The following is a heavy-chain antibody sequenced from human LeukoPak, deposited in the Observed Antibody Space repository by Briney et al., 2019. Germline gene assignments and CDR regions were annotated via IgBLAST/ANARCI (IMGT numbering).Heavy chain of an antibody. V-gene: IGHV1-69*13. D-gene: IGHD2-2*01. CDR2: IIPIFGTA. J-gene: IGHJ4*02. CDR3: ASGQLPPSLPDY. CDR1: GGTFSSYT. Sequence: SVRVSCKPSGGTFSSYTTSSVRQAPGQGLEWMGGIIPIFGTANYAQKFQGRVTITADESTSTAYMELSSLRSEDTAVYCCASGQLPPSLPDYWGQGTLVSVSS.